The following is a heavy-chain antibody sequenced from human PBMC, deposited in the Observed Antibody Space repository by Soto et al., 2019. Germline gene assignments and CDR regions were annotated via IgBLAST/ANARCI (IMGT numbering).Heavy chain of an antibody. CDR3: AKIRWTISLQEEDAI. V-gene: IGHV1-69*06. CDR1: GGTFGSYA. Sequence: QVQLVQSGAEVKKPGSSVKVSCKSSGGTFGSYAISWVRQAPGQGLEWMGGVIPIFGRPHYAQKSHGRVTITADIPPSTAYMELSSLKSADTAVYYCAKIRWTISLQEEDAIWGQGTLVTVSS. J-gene: IGHJ4*02. D-gene: IGHD2-15*01. CDR2: VIPIFGRP.